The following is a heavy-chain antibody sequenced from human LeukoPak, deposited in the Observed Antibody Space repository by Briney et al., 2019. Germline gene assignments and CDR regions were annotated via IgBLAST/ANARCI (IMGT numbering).Heavy chain of an antibody. D-gene: IGHD3-16*02. CDR3: ARDRTYYDFVWGSYRPFGFGY. J-gene: IGHJ4*02. CDR2: ISAYNGNT. V-gene: IGHV1-18*01. CDR1: GYTFTSYG. Sequence: ASVKVSCKASGYTFTSYGISWLRQAPGQGLEWMGWISAYNGNTNYAQKLQGRVTMTTDTSTSTAYMELRSLRSDDTAVYYCARDRTYYDFVWGSYRPFGFGYWGQGTLVTVSS.